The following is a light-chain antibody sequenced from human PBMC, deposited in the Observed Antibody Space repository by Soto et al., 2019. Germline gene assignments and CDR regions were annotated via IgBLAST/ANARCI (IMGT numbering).Light chain of an antibody. CDR1: QSVSRY. V-gene: IGKV3-11*01. J-gene: IGKJ5*01. Sequence: IVLTQSPANLSLSPGRRATLSCRASQSVSRYLAWYQQKPGQAPRLLIYDASNRATGIPARFSGGGSGTEFTLTISSLQSEDFAVYYCQQYNSWPPITFGQGTRLEIK. CDR3: QQYNSWPPIT. CDR2: DAS.